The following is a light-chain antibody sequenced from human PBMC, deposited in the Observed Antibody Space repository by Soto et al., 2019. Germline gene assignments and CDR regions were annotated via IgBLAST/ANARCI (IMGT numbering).Light chain of an antibody. CDR2: GAS. CDR1: QSIASH. Sequence: EIVLTQSPGTLSLSPGEGATLSCRASQSIASHLAWYQQKPGQAPRLLIYGASNRATGIPDRFSGSGSGTDFTLTISRLEPEDFAVYYCQQYGSSGTFGQGTKVDIK. V-gene: IGKV3-20*01. CDR3: QQYGSSGT. J-gene: IGKJ1*01.